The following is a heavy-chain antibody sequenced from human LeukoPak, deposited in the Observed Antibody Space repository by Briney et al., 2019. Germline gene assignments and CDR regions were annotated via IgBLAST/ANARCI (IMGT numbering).Heavy chain of an antibody. J-gene: IGHJ3*02. CDR3: ARQGASVAIPGYDAFDI. CDR2: IYPGDSDT. D-gene: IGHD2-2*02. Sequence: GESLKISCKGSGYSFTSYWIGWARQMPGKGLEWMGIIYPGDSDTRYSPSFQGQVTISADKSISTAYLQWSSLKASDTAMYYCARQGASVAIPGYDAFDIWGQGTMVTVSS. V-gene: IGHV5-51*01. CDR1: GYSFTSYW.